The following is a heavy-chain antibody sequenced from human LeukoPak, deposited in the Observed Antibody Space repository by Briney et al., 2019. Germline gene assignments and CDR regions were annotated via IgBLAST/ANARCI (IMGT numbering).Heavy chain of an antibody. CDR2: ISSSSSYI. J-gene: IGHJ5*02. V-gene: IGHV3-21*01. Sequence: PGGSLTLSCAASRFTFSSYSMNWVRHAPGKGLEWVSSISSSSSYIYHADSVKGRFTICRDNAKNSLYLQMTSLRAEDTAVYYCGRETLYDILTGYYSGKWFDPGGEGTRVTVSS. D-gene: IGHD3-9*01. CDR1: RFTFSSYS. CDR3: GRETLYDILTGYYSGKWFDP.